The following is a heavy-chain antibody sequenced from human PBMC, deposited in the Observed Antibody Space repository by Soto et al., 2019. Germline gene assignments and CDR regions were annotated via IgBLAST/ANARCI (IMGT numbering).Heavy chain of an antibody. V-gene: IGHV4-39*01. D-gene: IGHD2-2*01. CDR2: IYYSGST. CDR3: ARLHGYCISSSCHGHYAMDV. Sequence: SENLSVTWTDSSAQVSSSTYTWGWIRQHPEKGLEWIGSIYYSGSTYYNPSLNSRVTVSVDTSKNQFSLKVTSVTAADTAVYYCARLHGYCISSSCHGHYAMDVWGQGTTVT. CDR1: SAQVSSSTYT. J-gene: IGHJ6*02.